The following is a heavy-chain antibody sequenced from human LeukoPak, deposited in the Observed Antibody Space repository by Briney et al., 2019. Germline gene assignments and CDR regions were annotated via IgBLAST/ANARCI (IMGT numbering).Heavy chain of an antibody. CDR3: TRGNSSGWGTNWFDP. D-gene: IGHD6-19*01. CDR2: IRSKAYGGTT. V-gene: IGHV3-49*04. CDR1: GFTFGDYA. Sequence: GGSLRLSCTASGFTFGDYAMSWVRQAPGKGLEWVGFIRSKAYGGTTEYAASVKGRFTISRDDSKSIAYLQMNSLKTEDTAVYYCTRGNSSGWGTNWFDPWGQGTLVTVSS. J-gene: IGHJ5*02.